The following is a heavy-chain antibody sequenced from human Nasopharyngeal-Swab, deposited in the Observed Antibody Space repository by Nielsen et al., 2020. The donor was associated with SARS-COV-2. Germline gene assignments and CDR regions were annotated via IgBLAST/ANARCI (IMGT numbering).Heavy chain of an antibody. D-gene: IGHD2-2*01. J-gene: IGHJ6*03. CDR2: ISWNSGSI. CDR1: GFTFDDYA. Sequence: GGSLRLSCVASGFTFDDYAMHWVRQAPGKGLEWVSGISWNSGSIGYADSVKGRFTISRDNAKNSLYLQMNSLRAEDTALYYCAKEALPSSYYYYYMDVWGKGTTVTVSS. CDR3: AKEALPSSYYYYYMDV. V-gene: IGHV3-9*01.